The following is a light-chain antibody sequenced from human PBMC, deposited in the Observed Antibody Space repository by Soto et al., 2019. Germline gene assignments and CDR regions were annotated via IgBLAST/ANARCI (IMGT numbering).Light chain of an antibody. V-gene: IGLV1-40*01. J-gene: IGLJ2*01. CDR2: ENT. Sequence: QSVLTQPPSVSGAPGQRVTISCTGSSSNIGAVFDVHWYQQVPGTDPKLLIYENTKRPTGVPDRFSGSKYVTSASLAITGLQAEDGADYYCQSYDSRLSGWLFGGGTKVTVL. CDR1: SSNIGAVFD. CDR3: QSYDSRLSGWL.